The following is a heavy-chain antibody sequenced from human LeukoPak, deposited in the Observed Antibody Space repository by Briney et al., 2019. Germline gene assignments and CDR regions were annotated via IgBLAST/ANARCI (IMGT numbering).Heavy chain of an antibody. CDR1: GFIFSDYS. V-gene: IGHV3-21*01. D-gene: IGHD3-10*01. J-gene: IGHJ6*03. Sequence: PGGSLRLSCAASGFIFSDYSMKWIRQAPGKGLEWVSSISSSSTYISYADSLKGRSTISRDNAKNSLYLQMNSLRAEDTAVYYCARDSELLWFGESVGMDVWGKGTTVTISS. CDR2: ISSSSTYI. CDR3: ARDSELLWFGESVGMDV.